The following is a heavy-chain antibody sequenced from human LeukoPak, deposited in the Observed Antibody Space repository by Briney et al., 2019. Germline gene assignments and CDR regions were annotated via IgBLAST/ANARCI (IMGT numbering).Heavy chain of an antibody. CDR3: ATYTHWVAGDV. V-gene: IGHV3-7*01. CDR1: GFTFSDSW. D-gene: IGHD3-16*01. CDR2: MNQEGSAK. J-gene: IGHJ6*02. Sequence: AGGSLRLSCAASGFTFSDSWMSWVRKAPGKGLEWVANMNQEGSAKGYVDSLKGRFTISRDNARNSLYLQMSSLRPEDRAVYYCATYTHWVAGDVWGQGTTVTVSS.